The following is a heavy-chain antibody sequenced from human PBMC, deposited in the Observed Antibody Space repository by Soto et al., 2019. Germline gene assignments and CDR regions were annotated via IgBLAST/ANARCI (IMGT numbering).Heavy chain of an antibody. Sequence: SETLSLTCTVSGGSISSSSHYWGWIRQPPGKGLEWIGSIYYSGSTSYNPSLKSRVTISVDTSKNQFSLKLTSVTAADTAVYYCARRYGGNFDYWGQGTLVTVSS. CDR1: GGSISSSSHY. D-gene: IGHD1-26*01. J-gene: IGHJ4*02. CDR2: IYYSGST. V-gene: IGHV4-39*07. CDR3: ARRYGGNFDY.